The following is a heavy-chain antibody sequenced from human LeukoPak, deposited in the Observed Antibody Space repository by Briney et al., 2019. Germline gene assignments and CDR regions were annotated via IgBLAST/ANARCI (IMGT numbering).Heavy chain of an antibody. CDR1: GFTFSSYA. CDR2: ISYDGSNK. CDR3: ARDPSGSGFNWFDP. Sequence: GGSLRLSCAASGFTFSSYAMSWVRQAPGKGLEWVAVISYDGSNKYYADSVKGRFTISRDNSKNTLYLQVNSLRAEDTAVYYCARDPSGSGFNWFDPWGQGTLVTVSS. J-gene: IGHJ5*02. V-gene: IGHV3-30-3*01. D-gene: IGHD3-22*01.